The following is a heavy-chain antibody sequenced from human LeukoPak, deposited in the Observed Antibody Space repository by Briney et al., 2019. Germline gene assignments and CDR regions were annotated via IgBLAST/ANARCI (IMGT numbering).Heavy chain of an antibody. J-gene: IGHJ4*02. CDR1: GFTFSNFW. CDR2: IKQDGSEK. CDR3: ASEDNTGSSAY. D-gene: IGHD3-22*01. V-gene: IGHV3-7*01. Sequence: GGSLRLSCAASGFTFSNFWMSWVRQAPGKGLEWVANIKQDGSEKYYVDSVKGRFTISRDNAKNSLYLQVSSLRGDDTALYYCASEDNTGSSAYWGQGTLVTVSS.